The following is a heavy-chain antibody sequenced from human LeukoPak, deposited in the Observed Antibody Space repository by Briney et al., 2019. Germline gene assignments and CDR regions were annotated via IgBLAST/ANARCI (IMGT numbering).Heavy chain of an antibody. Sequence: GGSLRLSCAASGITFSHYYMSWIRQAPGKGLEWVSYISSTGSMINYADSVKGRFTISRDNAKNSLYLQMNSLRVEDTAVYYCASVLWFGGIFFDYWGQGTLVTVSS. J-gene: IGHJ4*02. D-gene: IGHD3-10*01. CDR3: ASVLWFGGIFFDY. V-gene: IGHV3-11*01. CDR2: ISSTGSMI. CDR1: GITFSHYY.